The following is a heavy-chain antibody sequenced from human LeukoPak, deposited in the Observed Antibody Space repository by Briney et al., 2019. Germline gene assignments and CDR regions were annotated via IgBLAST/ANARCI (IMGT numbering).Heavy chain of an antibody. Sequence: GGSLRLSCAASGFTFSSYAMHWVRQAPGKGLEWVAVISYDGSNKYYADSVKGRFTISRDNSKNTLYLQMNSLRAEDTAVYYCARAILSGYPYYYYGMDVWGQGTTVTVSS. J-gene: IGHJ6*02. CDR1: GFTFSSYA. D-gene: IGHD3-3*01. CDR3: ARAILSGYPYYYYGMDV. V-gene: IGHV3-30*04. CDR2: ISYDGSNK.